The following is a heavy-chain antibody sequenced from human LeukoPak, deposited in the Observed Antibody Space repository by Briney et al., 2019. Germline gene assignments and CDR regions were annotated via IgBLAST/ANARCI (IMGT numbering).Heavy chain of an antibody. V-gene: IGHV3-7*01. CDR2: MKRDGSEI. Sequence: HAGGSLRLSCAASGFTFSTYWMTWVRQAPGKGLEWVANMKRDGSEIYYAGSVKGRFTISRDNAKNSLYLQMNSLRAEDTAVYYCARYTEYYFDHWGQGTLVTVSS. D-gene: IGHD2-2*02. CDR1: GFTFSTYW. CDR3: ARYTEYYFDH. J-gene: IGHJ4*02.